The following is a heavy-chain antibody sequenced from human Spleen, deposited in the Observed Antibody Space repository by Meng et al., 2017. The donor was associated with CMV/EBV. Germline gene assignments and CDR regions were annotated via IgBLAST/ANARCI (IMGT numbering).Heavy chain of an antibody. CDR1: GYSISSGYY. CDR3: ARDNDRTYYDFWSDCGMDV. D-gene: IGHD3-3*01. CDR2: IYHSGST. V-gene: IGHV4-38-2*02. J-gene: IGHJ6*02. Sequence: GSLRLSCTVSGYSISSGYYWGWIRQPPGKGLEWIGSIYHSGSTYYNPSLKSRVTISVDTSKNQFSLKLSSVTAADTAVYYCARDNDRTYYDFWSDCGMDVWGQGTTVTVSS.